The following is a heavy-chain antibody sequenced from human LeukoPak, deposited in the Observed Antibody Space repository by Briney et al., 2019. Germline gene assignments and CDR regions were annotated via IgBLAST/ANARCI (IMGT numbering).Heavy chain of an antibody. CDR1: GGSISSYY. D-gene: IGHD6-6*01. V-gene: IGHV4-59*01. CDR3: ARDPQLGPFDY. Sequence: SETLSLTCTVSGGSISSYYWSWIRQPPGKGLEWIGYIHYSGSTNYNPSLKSRVTISVDTSKNQFSLKLSSVTAADTAVYYCARDPQLGPFDYWGQGTLVTVSS. J-gene: IGHJ4*02. CDR2: IHYSGST.